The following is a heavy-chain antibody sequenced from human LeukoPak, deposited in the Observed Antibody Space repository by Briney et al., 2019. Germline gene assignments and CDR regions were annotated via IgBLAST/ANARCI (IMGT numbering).Heavy chain of an antibody. D-gene: IGHD3-9*01. J-gene: IGHJ4*02. CDR1: GFTFSSYW. Sequence: GGSLRLSCAASGFTFSSYWMNWVRRAPGKGLEWVANIKQDGSEKNYVDSVKGRFTISRDNAKNSLYLQMNNLRVEDTAMYYCAGGTGFIIKDWGQGTLVTVSS. CDR2: IKQDGSEK. CDR3: AGGTGFIIKD. V-gene: IGHV3-7*03.